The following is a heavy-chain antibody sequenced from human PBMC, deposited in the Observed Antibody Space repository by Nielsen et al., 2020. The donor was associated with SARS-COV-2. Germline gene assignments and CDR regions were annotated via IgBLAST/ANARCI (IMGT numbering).Heavy chain of an antibody. J-gene: IGHJ6*02. CDR1: GFTFGTYD. V-gene: IGHV3-13*04. Sequence: GESLKISCSASGFTFGTYDMHWVRQTPGDGLQWVPAICTVADTYYADSVKGRFTISRDNAKNSVYLQMHSLRAEDTAVYYCARVSLNADYYYGMDVWGQGTTVTVSS. CDR2: ICTVADT. D-gene: IGHD2-15*01. CDR3: ARVSLNADYYYGMDV.